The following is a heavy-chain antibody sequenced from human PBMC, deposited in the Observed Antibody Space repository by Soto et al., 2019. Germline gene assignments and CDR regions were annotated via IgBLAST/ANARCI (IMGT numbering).Heavy chain of an antibody. V-gene: IGHV3-33*01. CDR2: IWDDGSNK. D-gene: IGHD2-15*01. CDR3: ARHRGSIDHYYMDV. CDR1: GFVYIGGG. J-gene: IGHJ6*03. Sequence: HGWSERHSFAESGFVYIGGGRHWIRKAPGKGLEWAAVIWDDGSNKYHGDSVRGRFTISRDNSKSTLYLQMDSPRAEDTAVYYCARHRGSIDHYYMDVWGNGITVTVSS.